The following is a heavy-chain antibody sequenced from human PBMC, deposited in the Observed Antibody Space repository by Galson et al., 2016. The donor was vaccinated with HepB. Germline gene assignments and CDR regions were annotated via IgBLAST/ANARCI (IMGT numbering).Heavy chain of an antibody. CDR2: ISSRSDTK. V-gene: IGHV3-48*02. D-gene: IGHD3-3*01. CDR1: GFTFSSYS. J-gene: IGHJ4*02. Sequence: SLRLSCAASGFTFSSYSMKWVRQAPGKGLEWISFISSRSDTKYYADSVKGRFTISRDNAKNSLFLQMNSLRDEDTAVYYCVTDHSRFLQWSPAFDSWGQGTLVTVSS. CDR3: VTDHSRFLQWSPAFDS.